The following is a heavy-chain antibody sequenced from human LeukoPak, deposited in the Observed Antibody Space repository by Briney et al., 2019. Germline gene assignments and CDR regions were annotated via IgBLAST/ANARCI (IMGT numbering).Heavy chain of an antibody. D-gene: IGHD3-10*01. CDR3: ATLSGNTYYNY. CDR1: GCTFSTYW. V-gene: IGHV5-51*01. CDR2: IYPGDSDT. J-gene: IGHJ4*02. Sequence: GESLKISCKGSGCTFSTYWIAWVRQMPGKGLEWMGIIYPGDSDTRYSPSFQGQVTISADKSISTAYLQWGSLEASDTAVYYCATLSGNTYYNYWGQGTLVTVSS.